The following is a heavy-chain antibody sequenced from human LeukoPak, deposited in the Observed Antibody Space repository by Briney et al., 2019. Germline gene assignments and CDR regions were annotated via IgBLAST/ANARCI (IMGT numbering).Heavy chain of an antibody. CDR1: GYTLTSYL. CDR3: ARDFLPITMIVVVITTSDWFDP. D-gene: IGHD3-22*01. Sequence: ASVKVSCKASGYTLTSYLIHWVRQAPGQGLEGMGVINPSGGSTSYAQKFQGRVTMTRDTSTSTVYMELSSLRSEDTAVYYCARDFLPITMIVVVITTSDWFDPWGQGTLVTVSS. CDR2: INPSGGST. J-gene: IGHJ5*02. V-gene: IGHV1-46*01.